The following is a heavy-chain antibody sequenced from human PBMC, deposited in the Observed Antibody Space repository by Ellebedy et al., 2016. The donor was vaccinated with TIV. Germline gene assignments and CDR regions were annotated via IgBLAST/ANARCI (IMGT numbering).Heavy chain of an antibody. V-gene: IGHV3-48*04. J-gene: IGHJ4*02. CDR3: SKDITGYSLYYFDS. CDR2: ISGGNRTI. D-gene: IGHD2-15*01. Sequence: GESLKISXAGSGFTFRGYSMNWVRQAPGKGLQWISYISGGNRTIYYADSVKGRFTISRDNANNSLLLQMNSLRVEDTALYYCSKDITGYSLYYFDSWGQGTLVTVSS. CDR1: GFTFRGYS.